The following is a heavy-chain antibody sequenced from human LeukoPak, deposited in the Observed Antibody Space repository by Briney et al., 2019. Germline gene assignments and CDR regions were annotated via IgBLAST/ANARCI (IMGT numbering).Heavy chain of an antibody. D-gene: IGHD5-18*01. V-gene: IGHV3-7*01. CDR3: ARGRYNYGY. CDR2: IHQDGSDK. CDR1: GFTFSTYW. J-gene: IGHJ4*02. Sequence: GGSLRLSCAASGFTFSTYWMSWVRQAPGKGLEWVANIHQDGSDKYYVDSAKGRFTISRDNAKNSLYLQVNSLRAEDTAVYYCARGRYNYGYWGQGILVTVSS.